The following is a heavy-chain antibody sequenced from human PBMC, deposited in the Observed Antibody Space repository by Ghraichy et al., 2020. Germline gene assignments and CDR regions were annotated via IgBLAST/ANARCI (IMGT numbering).Heavy chain of an antibody. V-gene: IGHV4-39*07. CDR1: GGSISSSSYY. Sequence: SETLSLTCTVSGGSISSSSYYWAWIRQPPGKGLEWIGSIYYGGSTYYNPSLKSRVTISVDTSKNQFSLKLSSVTAADTAVYYCARIGGAAAGRAFGVWGQGTMVTVSS. D-gene: IGHD6-13*01. CDR3: ARIGGAAAGRAFGV. CDR2: IYYGGST. J-gene: IGHJ3*01.